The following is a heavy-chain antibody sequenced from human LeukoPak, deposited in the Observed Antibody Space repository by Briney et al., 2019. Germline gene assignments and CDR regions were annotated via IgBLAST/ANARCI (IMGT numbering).Heavy chain of an antibody. CDR1: GFTFSSYG. CDR2: IWYDGSNK. D-gene: IGHD3-3*01. J-gene: IGHJ6*02. CDR3: ARAYYDFWGGYYTGISGPVPYGMDV. V-gene: IGHV3-33*01. Sequence: GGSLRLSCAASGFTFSSYGMHWARQAPGKGLEWVAVIWYDGSNKYYADSVKGRFTISRDNSKNKLYVQMNSLTAEDTAVYYCARAYYDFWGGYYTGISGPVPYGMDVWGQGTTVTVSS.